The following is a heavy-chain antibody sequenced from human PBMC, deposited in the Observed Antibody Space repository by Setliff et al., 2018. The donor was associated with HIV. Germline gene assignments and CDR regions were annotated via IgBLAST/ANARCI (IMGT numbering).Heavy chain of an antibody. J-gene: IGHJ6*03. CDR1: GYTFTGYY. Sequence: ASVKVSCKASGYTFTGYYMHWVRQAPGQGLEWMGRINPNSGGTNYAQKFQDRLTMTTDTSTTTASMELRSLRSDDTAVYYCARTWGSFHYYYMDVWGQGTTVTVSS. V-gene: IGHV1-2*06. CDR2: INPNSGGT. D-gene: IGHD3-16*02. CDR3: ARTWGSFHYYYMDV.